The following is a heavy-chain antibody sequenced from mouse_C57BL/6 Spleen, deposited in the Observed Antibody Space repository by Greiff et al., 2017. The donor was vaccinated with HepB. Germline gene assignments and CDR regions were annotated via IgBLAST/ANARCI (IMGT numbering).Heavy chain of an antibody. Sequence: VQLQQSGAELVQPGASVKLSCTASGFNIKDYYMHWVKQRTEQGLEWIGRIDPEDGETKYASKFQGKATITADTSSNTAYLHLSSLTSEDTAVYYCASRGSSYDYAMDYWGQGTSVTVSS. CDR3: ASRGSSYDYAMDY. CDR1: GFNIKDYY. D-gene: IGHD1-1*01. V-gene: IGHV14-2*01. CDR2: IDPEDGET. J-gene: IGHJ4*01.